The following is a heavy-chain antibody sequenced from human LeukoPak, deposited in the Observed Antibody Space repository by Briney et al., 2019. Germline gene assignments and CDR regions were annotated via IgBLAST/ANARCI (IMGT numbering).Heavy chain of an antibody. CDR2: IKQDGSEK. CDR3: ARGGGIFDF. J-gene: IGHJ4*02. Sequence: GGSLRLSCAASGFTFSSYSMSWVRQAPGKGLEWVANIKQDGSEKNYVDSVKGRFAISKDNAKNSLYLQMNSLRAEDTAAYYCARGGGIFDFWGQGTLVTVSS. D-gene: IGHD3-16*01. V-gene: IGHV3-7*04. CDR1: GFTFSSYS.